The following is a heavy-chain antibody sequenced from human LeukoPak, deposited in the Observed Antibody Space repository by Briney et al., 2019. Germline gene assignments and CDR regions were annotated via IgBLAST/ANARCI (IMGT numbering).Heavy chain of an antibody. J-gene: IGHJ4*02. D-gene: IGHD6-19*01. CDR1: GFTFSSYW. CDR3: ARAGYSSGAL. V-gene: IGHV3-7*05. Sequence: GGCLRLSCAASGFTFSSYWMSWGRQAPGKGLEWVANIKQDGSDKYYVDSVKGRFTISRDNAENSLYLQMNSLRAEDTAVYYCARAGYSSGALWAQGTVLTVSS. CDR2: IKQDGSDK.